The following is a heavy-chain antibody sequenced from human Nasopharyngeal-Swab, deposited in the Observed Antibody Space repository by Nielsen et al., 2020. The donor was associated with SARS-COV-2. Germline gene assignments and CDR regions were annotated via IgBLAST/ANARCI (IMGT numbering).Heavy chain of an antibody. CDR3: ARTAPTYYYDSSGYWFDY. CDR1: GGSISSSSYY. J-gene: IGHJ4*02. D-gene: IGHD3-22*01. Sequence: SETLSLTCTVSGGSISSSSYYWGWIRQPPGKGLEWIGSIYYSGSTYYNPSLKSRVTISVDTSKNQFSLKLSSVTAADTAVYYCARTAPTYYYDSSGYWFDYWGQGTLVTVSS. CDR2: IYYSGST. V-gene: IGHV4-39*01.